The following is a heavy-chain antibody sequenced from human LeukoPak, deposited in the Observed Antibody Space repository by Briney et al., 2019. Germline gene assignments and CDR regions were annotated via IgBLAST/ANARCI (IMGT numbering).Heavy chain of an antibody. CDR3: ARLKQSTSLFRDYYYYMDV. J-gene: IGHJ6*03. CDR2: MYHSGTT. V-gene: IGHV4-39*02. CDR1: AGSGSNSIYY. Sequence: SETLSLTCNVSAGSGSNSIYYWGWIRQPPGKGLEWIGSMYHSGTTYYNPSLRSRVIIFQDTSTNHLSLKLSSVTAADTAVYYCARLKQSTSLFRDYYYYMDVWGKGTTVTVSS. D-gene: IGHD6-6*01.